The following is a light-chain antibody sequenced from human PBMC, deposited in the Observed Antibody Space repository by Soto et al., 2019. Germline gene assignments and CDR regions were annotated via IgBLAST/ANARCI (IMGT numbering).Light chain of an antibody. CDR2: GAS. J-gene: IGKJ5*01. CDR1: QSVSRSY. CDR3: RQHASTFPIT. Sequence: EIQLTQSPGTLSSSPGERATLSCRASQSVSRSYLAWYQQKPGQDPRLLIYGASSRATGIPDRFSGSGSGTDVSLPTSRREHAEDAAYYYRQHASTFPITFGQGTRLEIK. V-gene: IGKV3-20*01.